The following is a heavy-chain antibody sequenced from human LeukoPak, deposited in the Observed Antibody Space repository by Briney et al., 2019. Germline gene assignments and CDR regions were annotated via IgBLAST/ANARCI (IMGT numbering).Heavy chain of an antibody. D-gene: IGHD4-17*01. V-gene: IGHV5-51*01. J-gene: IGHJ5*02. Sequence: GESLKISCKGSGYSFTSYWIGWVRQMPGKGLEWMGIIYPGDSDTRYSPSFQGQVTISADKSISTAYLQWSSLKASDTAMYYCARLLPCYGDPNWFDPWGQGTLVTVSS. CDR1: GYSFTSYW. CDR3: ARLLPCYGDPNWFDP. CDR2: IYPGDSDT.